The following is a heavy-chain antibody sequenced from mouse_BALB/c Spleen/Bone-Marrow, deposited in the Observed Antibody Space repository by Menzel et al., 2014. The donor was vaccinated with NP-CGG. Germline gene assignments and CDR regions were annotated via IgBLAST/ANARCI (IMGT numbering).Heavy chain of an antibody. CDR2: IDPANGNT. D-gene: IGHD2-14*01. J-gene: IGHJ2*01. CDR1: GFNIKDTY. V-gene: IGHV14-3*02. Sequence: EVMLVESGAELVKPGASVKLSCTASGFNIKDTYMHWVKQRPEQGLEWIGRIDPANGNTKYDPKSQGKATITADTSSNTAYLQLSSLTSEDTAVYYCARYRLGTYFDYWGQGTTLTVSS. CDR3: ARYRLGTYFDY.